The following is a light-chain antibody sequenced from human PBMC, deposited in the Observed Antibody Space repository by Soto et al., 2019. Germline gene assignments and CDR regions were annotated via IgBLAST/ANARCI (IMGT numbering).Light chain of an antibody. J-gene: IGKJ2*01. CDR2: EAS. CDR1: QSVNNY. Sequence: ESVLTQSPATLSLSPGERATLSCRASQSVNNYLAWYQQKPGQAPRLLIYEASNRATGIPARFSGSGSGTDFTLTISRLEPEDCAVYYCQQRSDWPPMYTFGQGTKLEIK. CDR3: QQRSDWPPMYT. V-gene: IGKV3-11*01.